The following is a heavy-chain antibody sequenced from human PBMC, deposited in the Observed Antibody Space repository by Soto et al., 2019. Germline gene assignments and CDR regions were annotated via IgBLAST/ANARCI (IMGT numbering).Heavy chain of an antibody. D-gene: IGHD2-21*02. J-gene: IGHJ2*01. CDR1: GFIVTSNY. CDR2: FYGDGAT. Sequence: EVQLVETGGGLIQPGGSLRLSCAASGFIVTSNYMSWVRQAPGKGLEWVSVFYGDGATYYADSVKGRFTISRDYSENSLYLQLNSLRAEDTAVYYCAREGGYGGDSGHWYFDLWGRGTLVTVSS. CDR3: AREGGYGGDSGHWYFDL. V-gene: IGHV3-53*02.